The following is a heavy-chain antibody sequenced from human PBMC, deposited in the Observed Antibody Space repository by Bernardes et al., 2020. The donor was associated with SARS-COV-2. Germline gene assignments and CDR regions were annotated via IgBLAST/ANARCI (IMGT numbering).Heavy chain of an antibody. D-gene: IGHD6-6*01. Sequence: GSLSLSCAASGFRFGSHWMNWVRPAPGKGLEWVANIKQDGTEINYVDSVKGRFTVSRDNSMNSLYLQMNNLRAEDTAVYYCVRRSPSTRPAGMPTFYYSLDVWGQGTTVTVSS. V-gene: IGHV3-7*01. CDR3: VRRSPSTRPAGMPTFYYSLDV. CDR1: GFRFGSHW. J-gene: IGHJ6*02. CDR2: IKQDGTEI.